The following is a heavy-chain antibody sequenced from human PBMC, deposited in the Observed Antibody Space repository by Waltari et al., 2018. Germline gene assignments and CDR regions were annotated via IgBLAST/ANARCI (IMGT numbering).Heavy chain of an antibody. V-gene: IGHV3-73*01. D-gene: IGHD7-27*01. J-gene: IGHJ4*02. Sequence: EVQLVESGVALLQPGGSLKLSCAASGLLISDYAIHWVRQASGKGPEWVGRIRSRFKGDATAYGESVQGRFTISRDDSKNTVYLEMNSLKTDDTAVYYCIRPFEMGIDWGQGTLVTVSS. CDR1: GLLISDYA. CDR2: IRSRFKGDAT. CDR3: IRPFEMGID.